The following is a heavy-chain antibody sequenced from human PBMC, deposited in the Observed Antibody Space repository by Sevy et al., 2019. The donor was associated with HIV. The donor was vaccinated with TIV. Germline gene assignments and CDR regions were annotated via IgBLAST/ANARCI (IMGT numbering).Heavy chain of an antibody. D-gene: IGHD5-12*01. CDR1: GFTFSSYD. V-gene: IGHV3-13*01. Sequence: GGSLRLSCAASGFTFSSYDMHWVRQATGKGLEWVSAIGTAGDTYYPGTVKGRLTISRENAKNSLYLQMNSLRAGDTAVYYCARELRDGYNHYSFDIWGQGTMVTVSS. CDR3: ARELRDGYNHYSFDI. J-gene: IGHJ3*02. CDR2: IGTAGDT.